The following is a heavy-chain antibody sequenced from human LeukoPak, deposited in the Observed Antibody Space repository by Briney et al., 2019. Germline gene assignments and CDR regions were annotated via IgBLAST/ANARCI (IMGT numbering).Heavy chain of an antibody. CDR1: GFTFEIYV. Sequence: PGGSLRLSCVASGFTFEIYVISWVRQAPGKGLEWVSSMSGSGDSTYYADAVKGRFNVSRDNDKNMIYLEMNSLRVDDTAVYFCAKMGPHSNFVNYGMDLWGQGTTVRVSS. CDR3: AKMGPHSNFVNYGMDL. V-gene: IGHV3-23*01. D-gene: IGHD4-11*01. J-gene: IGHJ6*02. CDR2: MSGSGDST.